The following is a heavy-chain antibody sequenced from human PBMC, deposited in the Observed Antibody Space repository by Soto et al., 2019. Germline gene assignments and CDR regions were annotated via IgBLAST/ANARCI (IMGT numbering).Heavy chain of an antibody. Sequence: PSETLSLTCSVSGGSISSGGYYWSWIRQHAGKGLEWIGYIYYSGSTNYNPSLKSRVTISVDTSKNQFSLKLSSVTAADTAVYYCARVSDDFWSGSPLGFDPWGQGTLVTVSS. CDR3: ARVSDDFWSGSPLGFDP. D-gene: IGHD3-3*01. J-gene: IGHJ5*02. CDR1: GGSISSGGYY. CDR2: IYYSGST. V-gene: IGHV4-61*08.